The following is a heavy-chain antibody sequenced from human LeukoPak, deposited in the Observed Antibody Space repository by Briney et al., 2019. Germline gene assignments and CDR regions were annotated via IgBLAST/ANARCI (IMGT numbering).Heavy chain of an antibody. CDR1: GYTFTSYG. V-gene: IGHV1-18*04. Sequence: ASVKVSCKASGYTFTSYGISWVRQAPGQGLEWMGWISAYNGNTNYAQKLQSRVTMTTDTSTSTAYMELRSLRSDDTAVYYCARDWSFGSGSYNNWFDPWGQGTLVTVSS. CDR2: ISAYNGNT. J-gene: IGHJ5*02. CDR3: ARDWSFGSGSYNNWFDP. D-gene: IGHD3-10*01.